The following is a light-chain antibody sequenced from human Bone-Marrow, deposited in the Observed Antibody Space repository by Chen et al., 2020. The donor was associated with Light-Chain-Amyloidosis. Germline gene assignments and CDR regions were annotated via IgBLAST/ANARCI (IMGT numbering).Light chain of an antibody. V-gene: IGLV3-25*03. J-gene: IGLJ2*01. Sequence: SYELPPPPSVPASPAQTPRLTCSGDDLPTKYAYWYQQKPGQAPVLVIQRDTERPSRISERFSGSSSGTTATLTISGVQAEDEADYHCQSADSSGTYEVIFGGGTKLTVL. CDR1: DLPTKY. CDR3: QSADSSGTYEVI. CDR2: RDT.